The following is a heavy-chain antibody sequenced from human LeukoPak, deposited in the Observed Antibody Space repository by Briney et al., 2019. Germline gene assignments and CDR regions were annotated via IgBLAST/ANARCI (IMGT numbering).Heavy chain of an antibody. J-gene: IGHJ4*02. CDR3: VEGGAPSYYDGSGDAYFDY. CDR2: ISGSGART. CDR1: GFTFSSYA. V-gene: IGHV3-23*01. D-gene: IGHD3-22*01. Sequence: GGSLRLSCAASGFTFSSYAMSWVRQAPGKGLEWVSVISGSGARTSYADSVKGRFTVSRDNSKNTLYLQMNSLRAEDTAVYFCVEGGAPSYYDGSGDAYFDYWGQGTLVTVSS.